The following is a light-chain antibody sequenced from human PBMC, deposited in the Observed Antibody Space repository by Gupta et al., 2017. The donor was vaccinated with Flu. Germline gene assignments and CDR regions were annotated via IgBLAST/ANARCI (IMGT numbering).Light chain of an antibody. CDR3: QQVNSYPLT. J-gene: IGKJ4*01. V-gene: IGKV1-9*01. Sequence: DIQLTQSPSFLSASVGDRVTITFRASQGISSYLAWYQLKPGKAPKVLIYAASTLQSGVPSRFSGSGSGTEFTLTISSLQPEDFATYYCQQVNSYPLTFGGGTKVEIK. CDR2: AAS. CDR1: QGISSY.